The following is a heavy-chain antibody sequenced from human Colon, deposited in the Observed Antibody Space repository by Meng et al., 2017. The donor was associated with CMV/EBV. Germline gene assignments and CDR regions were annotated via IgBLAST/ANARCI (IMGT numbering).Heavy chain of an antibody. J-gene: IGHJ3*01. CDR1: GFTLSNYG. D-gene: IGHD3-3*01. CDR2: IQFDESSK. CDR3: ARPLGVASAGAFHV. Sequence: GGSLRLSCAASGFTLSNYGMHWVRQAPGKGLEWVSFIQFDESSKYYGDSVKGRFIISRDNSKNTLYLQMNSLRSDDTAVYYCARPLGVASAGAFHVWGQGTMVTVSS. V-gene: IGHV3-30*02.